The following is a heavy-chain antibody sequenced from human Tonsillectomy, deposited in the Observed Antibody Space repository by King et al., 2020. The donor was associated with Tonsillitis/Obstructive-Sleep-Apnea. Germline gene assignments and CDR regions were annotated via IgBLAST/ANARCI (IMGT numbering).Heavy chain of an antibody. CDR1: GFTFDDYA. Sequence: VQLVESGGGVVQPGGSLRLSCAASGFTFDDYAMHWVRQAPGKGLEWVSLISGDGGSTNYADSVKGRFTISRDNSKNSLYLQMNSLTTEDTALYYCAKDMDDFWSGPNNYFDYWGQGTLVTVSS. CDR2: ISGDGGST. V-gene: IGHV3-43*02. D-gene: IGHD3-3*01. CDR3: AKDMDDFWSGPNNYFDY. J-gene: IGHJ4*02.